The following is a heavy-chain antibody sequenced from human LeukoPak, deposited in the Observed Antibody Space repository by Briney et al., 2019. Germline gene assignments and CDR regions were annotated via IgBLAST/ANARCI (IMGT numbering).Heavy chain of an antibody. J-gene: IGHJ3*02. Sequence: GGSLRLSCAASGFIFSSYSMKWVRQGPGKGLEWVSSISSSSSYIYYADSVKGRFTISRDNAKNSLYLQMNSLRAEDTAVYYCARGQTGYAFDIWGQGTMVTVSS. CDR3: ARGQTGYAFDI. CDR2: ISSSSSYI. CDR1: GFIFSSYS. V-gene: IGHV3-21*01. D-gene: IGHD3-9*01.